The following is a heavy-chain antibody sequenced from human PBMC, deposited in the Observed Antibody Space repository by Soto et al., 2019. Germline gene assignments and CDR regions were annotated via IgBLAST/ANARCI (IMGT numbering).Heavy chain of an antibody. J-gene: IGHJ4*02. CDR2: IGGSGGAT. Sequence: PGGSLRLSCAASGFPFSSYSMSWVRQAPGKGLEWVSSIGGSGGATYYADSVKGRFSISRDNSQNTLYLQMNSLRAEDTAVYYCAKDIERITGINFDYWGQGTLVTVSS. D-gene: IGHD1-20*01. CDR3: AKDIERITGINFDY. V-gene: IGHV3-23*01. CDR1: GFPFSSYS.